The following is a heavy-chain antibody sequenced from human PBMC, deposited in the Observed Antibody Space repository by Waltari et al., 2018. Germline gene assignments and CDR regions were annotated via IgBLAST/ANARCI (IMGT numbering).Heavy chain of an antibody. CDR2: ISGSGGRP. Sequence: EVQLLESGGGLVQPGGSLRLSCAASGFTFSSYAMSWVRQAPGKGLEWVSAISGSGGRPYYAEAVKCRFTISRDKSKNTLYLQMNSLRAEDTAVYYCAKNLRTYYDFWSGSLYYYYGMDVWGQGTTVTVSS. J-gene: IGHJ6*02. CDR3: AKNLRTYYDFWSGSLYYYYGMDV. V-gene: IGHV3-23*01. D-gene: IGHD3-3*01. CDR1: GFTFSSYA.